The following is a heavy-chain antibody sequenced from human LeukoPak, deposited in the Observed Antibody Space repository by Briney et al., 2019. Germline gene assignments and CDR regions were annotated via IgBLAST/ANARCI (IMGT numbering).Heavy chain of an antibody. V-gene: IGHV4-4*02. D-gene: IGHD1-26*01. Sequence: PSETPSLTCAVSGGSILTTNWWSWVRQPPGKGLEWIGEVHLSGTSNYNPSLKSRVSMSIDKSKNQLSLKLTSVTAADTAMYYCARESGAFSPFGFWGRGTLVTVSS. CDR2: VHLSGTS. CDR3: ARESGAFSPFGF. CDR1: GGSILTTNW. J-gene: IGHJ4*02.